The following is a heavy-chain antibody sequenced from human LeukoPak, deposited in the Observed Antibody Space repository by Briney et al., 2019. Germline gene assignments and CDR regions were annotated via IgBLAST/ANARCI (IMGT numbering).Heavy chain of an antibody. D-gene: IGHD3-10*01. J-gene: IGHJ3*02. CDR1: VGSFSGYY. CDR2: INHSRST. CDR3: ARDLWSTGNAFDI. V-gene: IGHV4-34*01. Sequence: SETLSLTCAVYVGSFSGYYWTWIRQSPGKGLEWIGEINHSRSTNYNPSLKSRVTMSMDASKNQISLKLRSVTAADTAVYYCARDLWSTGNAFDIWGQGTMVTVSS.